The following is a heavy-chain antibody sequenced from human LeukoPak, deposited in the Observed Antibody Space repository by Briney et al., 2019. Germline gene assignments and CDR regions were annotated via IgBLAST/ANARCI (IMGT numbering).Heavy chain of an antibody. CDR2: INHSGST. J-gene: IGHJ4*02. CDR3: ARGRAYYDSSGYDY. D-gene: IGHD3-22*01. CDR1: GGSFSGYY. Sequence: TSETLSLTCAVYGGSFSGYYWSWIRQPPGKGLEWIGEINHSGSTNYNPSLKSRVTISVDTSKSQFSLKLSSVTAADTAVYYCARGRAYYDSSGYDYWGQGTLVTVSS. V-gene: IGHV4-34*01.